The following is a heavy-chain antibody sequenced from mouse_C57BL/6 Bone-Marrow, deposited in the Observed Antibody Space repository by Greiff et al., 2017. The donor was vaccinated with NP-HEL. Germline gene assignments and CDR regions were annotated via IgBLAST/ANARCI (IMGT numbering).Heavy chain of an antibody. Sequence: QVQLKESGAELAKPGASVKLSCKASGYTFTSYWMHWVKQRPGQGLEWIGYINPSSGYTKYNQKFKDKATLTADKSSSTAYMQLSSLTYEDSAVDYCALLRFCFDYWGQGTTLTVSS. CDR3: ALLRFCFDY. V-gene: IGHV1-7*01. CDR2: INPSSGYT. CDR1: GYTFTSYW. J-gene: IGHJ2*01. D-gene: IGHD1-1*01.